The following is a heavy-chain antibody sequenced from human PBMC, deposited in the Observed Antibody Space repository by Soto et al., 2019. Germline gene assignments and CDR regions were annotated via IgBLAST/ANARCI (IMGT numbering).Heavy chain of an antibody. CDR2: ISGSGGST. D-gene: IGHD3-22*01. Sequence: GGSLRLSCAASGFTFSSYAMSWVRQAPGKGLEWVSAISGSGGSTYYADSVKGRFTISRDNSKNTLYLQMNSLRAEATAVYYCAKVRVLSYYGSSGYYGPFDYWGQGTLVTVSS. CDR1: GFTFSSYA. J-gene: IGHJ4*02. CDR3: AKVRVLSYYGSSGYYGPFDY. V-gene: IGHV3-23*01.